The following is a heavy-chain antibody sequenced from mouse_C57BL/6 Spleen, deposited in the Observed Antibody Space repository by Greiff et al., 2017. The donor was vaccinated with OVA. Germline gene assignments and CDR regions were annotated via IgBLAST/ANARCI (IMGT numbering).Heavy chain of an antibody. CDR2: IRNKANGYTT. D-gene: IGHD2-3*01. V-gene: IGHV7-3*01. J-gene: IGHJ3*01. Sequence: DVHLVESGGGLVQPGGSLSLSCAASGFTFTDYYMSWVRQPPGKALEWLGFIRNKANGYTTEYSASVKGRFTISRDNSQSILYLQMNALRAEDSATYYCASLYDGYSAWFAYWGQGTLVTVSA. CDR3: ASLYDGYSAWFAY. CDR1: GFTFTDYY.